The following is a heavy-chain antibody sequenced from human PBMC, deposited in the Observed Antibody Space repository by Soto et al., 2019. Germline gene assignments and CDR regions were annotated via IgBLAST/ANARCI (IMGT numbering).Heavy chain of an antibody. CDR3: ARVEYYGSGSYYNSGVMDV. CDR1: GFTVSSNY. Sequence: GGSLRLSCAASGFTVSSNYMSWVRQAPGKGLEWVSVIYSGGSTYYADSVKGRFTISRDNSKNTLYLQMNSLRAEDTAVYYCARVEYYGSGSYYNSGVMDVWGQGTTVTVS. V-gene: IGHV3-66*01. J-gene: IGHJ6*02. CDR2: IYSGGST. D-gene: IGHD3-10*01.